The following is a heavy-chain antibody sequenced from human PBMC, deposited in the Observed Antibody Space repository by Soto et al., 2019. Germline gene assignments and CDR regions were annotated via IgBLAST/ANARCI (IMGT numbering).Heavy chain of an antibody. V-gene: IGHV3-21*01. CDR2: ISSSSSYI. CDR3: SARDSRSWLPFAH. J-gene: IGHJ4*02. CDR1: GFTFSSYS. D-gene: IGHD6-13*01. Sequence: GWSMRICCAASGFTFSSYSMNWVRQAPGKGLEWVSSISSSSSYIYYADSVKGRFTISRDNAKNTLYLQMNSLRAEDTAVYYFSARDSRSWLPFAHWGQRTPVTLDS.